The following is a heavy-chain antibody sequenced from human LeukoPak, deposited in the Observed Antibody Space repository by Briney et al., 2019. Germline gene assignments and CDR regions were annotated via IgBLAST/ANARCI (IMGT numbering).Heavy chain of an antibody. D-gene: IGHD1-26*01. CDR1: GGSFSGYY. V-gene: IGHV4-34*01. J-gene: IGHJ4*02. Sequence: SETLSLTCAVYGGSFSGYYWSWIRQPPGKGLEWIGEINHSGSTNYNPSLKSRVTISVDTSKNQFSLKLSSVTAADTAAYYCARGSTAGGFDYWGQGTLVTVSS. CDR2: INHSGST. CDR3: ARGSTAGGFDY.